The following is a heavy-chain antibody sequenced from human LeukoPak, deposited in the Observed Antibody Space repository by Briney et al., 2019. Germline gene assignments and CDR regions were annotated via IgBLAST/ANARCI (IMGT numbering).Heavy chain of an antibody. CDR2: ISKSSSYI. CDR3: ARDGIVVVPAAIPGDYYYYMDV. Sequence: PGGSLRLSCAASGFTFSSYSMHWVRQAPGKGLEWVSSISKSSSYIYYADSVKGRFTISRDNAKNSLYLQMSSLRAEDTAVYYCARDGIVVVPAAIPGDYYYYMDVWGKGTTVTVSS. D-gene: IGHD2-2*02. CDR1: GFTFSSYS. V-gene: IGHV3-21*01. J-gene: IGHJ6*03.